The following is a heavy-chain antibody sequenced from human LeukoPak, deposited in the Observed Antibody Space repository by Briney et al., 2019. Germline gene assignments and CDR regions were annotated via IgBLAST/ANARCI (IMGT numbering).Heavy chain of an antibody. D-gene: IGHD5-12*01. CDR3: ARGGSGYDYFDY. Sequence: PSETLSLTCTVSGGSISGYYWSWIRQPAGKGLERIGRIYTSGSTNYNPSLKSRVTILVDKSKNQFSLKLSSVTAADTAVYYCARGGSGYDYFDYWGQGTLATVSS. V-gene: IGHV4-4*07. CDR1: GGSISGYY. J-gene: IGHJ4*02. CDR2: IYTSGST.